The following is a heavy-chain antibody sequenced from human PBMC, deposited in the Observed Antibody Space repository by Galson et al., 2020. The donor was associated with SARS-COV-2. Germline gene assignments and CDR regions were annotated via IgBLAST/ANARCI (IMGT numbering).Heavy chain of an antibody. CDR3: ARDESAMVRGVMYQYSYMDV. J-gene: IGHJ6*03. Sequence: NSGGSLRLSCEASGFTFSSYSMNWVRQAPGKGLEWVSSISSSSSYISYADSVKGRFTISRDDAKNSLDLQMNSLRAEDTAVYYCARDESAMVRGVMYQYSYMDVWGKGTTVTISS. CDR1: GFTFSSYS. V-gene: IGHV3-21*01. D-gene: IGHD3-10*01. CDR2: ISSSSSYI.